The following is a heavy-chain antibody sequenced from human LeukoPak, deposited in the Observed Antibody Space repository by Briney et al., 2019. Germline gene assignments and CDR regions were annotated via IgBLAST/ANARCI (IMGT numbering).Heavy chain of an antibody. J-gene: IGHJ5*02. V-gene: IGHV4-59*08. CDR2: IYYSGST. CDR3: ARFQPLPSSWYNGFDP. Sequence: SETLSLTCTVSGGSISSYYWSWIRQPPGKGLEWIGYIYYSGSTNYNPSLKGRVTISVDTSRNQFSLKLSSVTAADTAVYYCARFQPLPSSWYNGFDPWGQGTLVTVSS. CDR1: GGSISSYY. D-gene: IGHD6-13*01.